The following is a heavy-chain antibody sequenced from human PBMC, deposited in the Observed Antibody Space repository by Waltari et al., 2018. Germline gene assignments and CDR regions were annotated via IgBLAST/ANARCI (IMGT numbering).Heavy chain of an antibody. CDR2: VYYSGSA. CDR1: GSSITSASS. Sequence: QVQLQESGPGLLQPSETLSLTCSVSGSSITSASSWALIRQSPGKGLEWLASVYYSGSAYYNPTLKSRLTISLNTFHNQFSLRLDSVTAADTAMYFCARDPSPHASNWYFDFWGRGTLVTVSS. V-gene: IGHV4-38-2*02. J-gene: IGHJ2*01. CDR3: ARDPSPHASNWYFDF. D-gene: IGHD2-2*01.